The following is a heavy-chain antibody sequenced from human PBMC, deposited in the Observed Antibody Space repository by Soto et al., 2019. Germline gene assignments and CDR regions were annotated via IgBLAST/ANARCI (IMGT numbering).Heavy chain of an antibody. CDR3: ARSYCSRTSCYAVGYFDH. CDR2: SYYSGIT. J-gene: IGHJ4*02. CDR1: GGSISRNNYY. V-gene: IGHV4-39*02. D-gene: IGHD2-2*01. Sequence: QLQLQESAPGLVQPSETLSLTCTVSGGSISRNNYYWGWIRQPPGKGLKWIGSSYYSGITYYNPSFKSRVTISVDTSKDLSSLRLTSVTAADTAVYYCARSYCSRTSCYAVGYFDHWGQGTLVTVSS.